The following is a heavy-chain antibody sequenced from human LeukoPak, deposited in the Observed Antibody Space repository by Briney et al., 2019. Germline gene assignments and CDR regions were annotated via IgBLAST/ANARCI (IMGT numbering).Heavy chain of an antibody. J-gene: IGHJ4*02. CDR1: GYTFTNYD. CDR2: MHPNSGNT. D-gene: IGHD2-2*02. V-gene: IGHV1-8*01. Sequence: GASVKVSCKASGYTFTNYDINWVRQATGQGLEGMGWMHPNSGNTGYAQEFQGRVTMTRNTSISTAYMELTSLRSEDTAVYFCASRLGYCSRTSCHTFWGQGTLVTVSS. CDR3: ASRLGYCSRTSCHTF.